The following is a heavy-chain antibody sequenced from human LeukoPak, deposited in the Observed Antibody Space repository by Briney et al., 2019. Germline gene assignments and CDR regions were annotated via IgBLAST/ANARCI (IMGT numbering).Heavy chain of an antibody. CDR2: IYSGGST. CDR3: ARDVYGDYGY. V-gene: IGHV3-53*05. J-gene: IGHJ4*02. D-gene: IGHD4-17*01. CDR1: GFTVSNNY. Sequence: GGSLRLSCAASGFTVSNNYMNWVRQAPGKGLEWVSLIYSGGSTYYADSVKGRFTISRDNSKNTLYLQMNSLRAEDTAVYYCARDVYGDYGYWGQGTLVTVSS.